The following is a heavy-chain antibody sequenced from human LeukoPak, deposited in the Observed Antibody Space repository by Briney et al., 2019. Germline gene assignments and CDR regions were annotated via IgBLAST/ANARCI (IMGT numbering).Heavy chain of an antibody. CDR1: GGTFSSYA. CDR2: IIPILGIA. V-gene: IGHV1-69*04. CDR3: AREVGSSSYASAPNWFDP. J-gene: IGHJ5*02. Sequence: SVKVSCKASGGTFSSYAISWVRQAPGQGLEWMGRIIPILGIANYAQKFQGRVTITADKSTSTAYMELSSLRSEDTAVYYCAREVGSSSYASAPNWFDPWGQGTLVTVSS. D-gene: IGHD6-13*01.